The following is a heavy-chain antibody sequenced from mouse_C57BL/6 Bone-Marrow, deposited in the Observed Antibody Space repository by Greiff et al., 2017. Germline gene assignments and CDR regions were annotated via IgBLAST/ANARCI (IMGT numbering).Heavy chain of an antibody. J-gene: IGHJ1*03. Sequence: QVQLQQSGPGLVAPSQSLSITCTVSGFSLTSYAISWVRQPPGKGLEWLGVIWTGGGTNYNSALKSRLSISKDNSKSQVFLKMNSLQTDDTARYYCARRSLYYGSSHWYFDVWGTGTTVTVSS. CDR3: ARRSLYYGSSHWYFDV. D-gene: IGHD1-1*01. CDR2: IWTGGGT. CDR1: GFSLTSYA. V-gene: IGHV2-9-1*01.